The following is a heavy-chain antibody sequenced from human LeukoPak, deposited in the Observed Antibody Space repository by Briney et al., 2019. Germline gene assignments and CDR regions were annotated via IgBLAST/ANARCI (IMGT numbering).Heavy chain of an antibody. CDR2: IKQDGSEK. V-gene: IGHV3-7*04. CDR1: GFTFSSYS. D-gene: IGHD3-22*01. CDR3: VRGSDYYDSSGYYWPVGYYFDY. Sequence: GGSLRLSCAASGFTFSSYSMNWVRQAPGKGLEWVANIKQDGSEKYYVDSVKGRFTISRDNAKNSMYLQMNSLRAEDTAVYYCVRGSDYYDSSGYYWPVGYYFDYWGQGTLVTVSS. J-gene: IGHJ4*02.